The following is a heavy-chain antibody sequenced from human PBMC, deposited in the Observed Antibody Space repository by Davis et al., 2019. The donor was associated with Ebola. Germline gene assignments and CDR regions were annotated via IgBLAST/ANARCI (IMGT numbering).Heavy chain of an antibody. J-gene: IGHJ4*02. CDR1: GGPISSHY. CDR3: ARSIYGSSPFDH. Sequence: TLSLTCSVSGGPISSHYWSWIRQPPGKALEWLALIDWEVDKYYNTFLKTRLTISKDTSKNQVVLTMTNMDPVDTATYYCARSIYGSSPFDHWGRGILVTVSS. D-gene: IGHD6-6*01. V-gene: IGHV2-70*18. CDR2: IDWEVDK.